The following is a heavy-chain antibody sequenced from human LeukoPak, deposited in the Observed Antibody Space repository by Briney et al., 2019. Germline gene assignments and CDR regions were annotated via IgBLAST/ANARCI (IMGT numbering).Heavy chain of an antibody. D-gene: IGHD3-22*01. J-gene: IGHJ4*02. V-gene: IGHV1-18*01. CDR2: ISAYNGNT. CDR3: ARVYYDSSGYYPLDY. CDR1: GYTFTSYG. Sequence: ASVKVSCKASGYTFTSYGISWVRQAPGQGLEWMGWISAYNGNTNYAQKLQGRVTMTTDTSTSTAYMELRSLRSEDKAVYYCARVYYDSSGYYPLDYWGQGTLVTVSS.